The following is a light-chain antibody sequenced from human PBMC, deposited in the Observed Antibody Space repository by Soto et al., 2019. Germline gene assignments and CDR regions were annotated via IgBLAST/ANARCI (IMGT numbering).Light chain of an antibody. V-gene: IGKV1-13*02. CDR1: QGISSA. CDR3: QQFNSYLTWT. CDR2: DAS. J-gene: IGKJ1*01. Sequence: AIQLTQSPSSLSASVGDRVTITCRASQGISSALAWYQQKPGKAPKLLIYDASSLESGVPSRFSGSGSWTDFTLTISSLQPEDFATYYCQQFNSYLTWTFGQGTKVEIK.